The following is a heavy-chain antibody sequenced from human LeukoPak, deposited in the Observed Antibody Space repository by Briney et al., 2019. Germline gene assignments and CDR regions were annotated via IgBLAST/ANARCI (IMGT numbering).Heavy chain of an antibody. CDR2: INHSGST. CDR1: GGSFSGYY. V-gene: IGHV4-34*01. J-gene: IGHJ4*02. Sequence: SETLSLTCAVYGGSFSGYYWSWIRQPPGKGLEWIGEINHSGSTDYNPSLKSRVTISVDTSKNQFSLKLSSVTAADTAVYYCAREYYGDYRYWGQGTLVTVSS. CDR3: AREYYGDYRY. D-gene: IGHD4-17*01.